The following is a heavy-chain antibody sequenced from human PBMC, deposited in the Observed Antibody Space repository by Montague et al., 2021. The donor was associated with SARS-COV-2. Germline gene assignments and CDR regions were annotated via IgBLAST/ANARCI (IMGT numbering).Heavy chain of an antibody. D-gene: IGHD6-19*01. Sequence: SETLSLTCIVSGDSIDSDTYYWGWIRRSPGKGLEWIGSLSSSGSTYYDPSLRSRVTISMDTSKNHFSLKVNSVTATDTAVYFCARPGSVSGWFYFDDWGQGTLVSVSS. CDR2: LSSSGST. J-gene: IGHJ4*02. CDR3: ARPGSVSGWFYFDD. CDR1: GDSIDSDTYY. V-gene: IGHV4-39*02.